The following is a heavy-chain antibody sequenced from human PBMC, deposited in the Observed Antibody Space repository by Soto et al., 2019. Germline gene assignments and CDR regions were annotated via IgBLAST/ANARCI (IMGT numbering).Heavy chain of an antibody. D-gene: IGHD1-26*01. CDR3: ARDGEWELPSWYFDL. CDR2: IWYDGSNK. J-gene: IGHJ2*01. CDR1: GFTFSSYG. Sequence: QVQLVESGGGVVQPGRSLRLSCAASGFTFSSYGMHWVRQAPGKGLEWVAVIWYDGSNKYYADSVKGRFTISRDNSKNTLYLQMNSLRAEDTAVYYCARDGEWELPSWYFDLWGRGTLVTVSS. V-gene: IGHV3-33*01.